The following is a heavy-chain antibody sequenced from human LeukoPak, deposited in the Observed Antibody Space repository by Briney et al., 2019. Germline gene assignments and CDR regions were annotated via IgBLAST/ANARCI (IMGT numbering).Heavy chain of an antibody. V-gene: IGHV1-2*02. CDR2: INPNSGGT. CDR3: ARTFPIVEQPTALRESWFDP. Sequence: ASVKVSCKASGYTFTGYYMHWVRQAPGQGVEWMGWINPNSGGTNYAQKFQGRVTMTRDTSISTAYMELSRLRSDDTAVYYCARTFPIVEQPTALRESWFDPWGQGTLVTVSS. D-gene: IGHD2-2*01. J-gene: IGHJ5*02. CDR1: GYTFTGYY.